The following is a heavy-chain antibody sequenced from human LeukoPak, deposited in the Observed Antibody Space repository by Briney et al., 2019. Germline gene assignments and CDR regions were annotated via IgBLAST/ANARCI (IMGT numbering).Heavy chain of an antibody. CDR1: GGSISSYY. V-gene: IGHV4-59*01. CDR2: IYYSGST. CDR3: ARRTGYYDGFDY. D-gene: IGHD3/OR15-3a*01. Sequence: PSETLSLTCRVSGGSISSYYWSWIRQPPGKGLEWIGYIYYSGSTNYNPSLTSRVTISVDTSKNPFSLKLSSVTAADTAVYYCARRTGYYDGFDYWGQGTLVTVSS. J-gene: IGHJ4*02.